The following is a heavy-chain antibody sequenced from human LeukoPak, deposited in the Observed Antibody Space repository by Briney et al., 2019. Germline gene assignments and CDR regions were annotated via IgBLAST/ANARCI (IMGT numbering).Heavy chain of an antibody. CDR3: VRRNVDTAYDY. Sequence: ESGPTLVNPTQTLTLTCTFSGFSLNTTEMCVSWIRQPPGKALEWLARIDWKEDKFYTTSLKTRLTISKDTYKNQVVLKMTNMRPVDIGTHYCVRRNVDTAYDYWGQGTLVTVSS. D-gene: IGHD5-18*01. CDR2: IDWKEDK. CDR1: GFSLNTTEMC. J-gene: IGHJ4*02. V-gene: IGHV2-70*09.